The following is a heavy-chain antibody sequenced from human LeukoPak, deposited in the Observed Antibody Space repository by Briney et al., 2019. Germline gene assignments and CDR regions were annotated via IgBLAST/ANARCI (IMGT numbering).Heavy chain of an antibody. CDR3: AKRITEAAGIYFDS. V-gene: IGHV3-33*06. J-gene: IGHJ4*02. D-gene: IGHD6-19*01. CDR2: IWYDGSNK. CDR1: GFTFSSYG. Sequence: GRSLRLSCAASGFTFSSYGMHWVRQAPGKGLEWVAVIWYDGSNKYYADSVKGRFTISRDDSKNMQFLEMDSLRPEDTAVYFCAKRITEAAGIYFDSWGQGTLVTVSS.